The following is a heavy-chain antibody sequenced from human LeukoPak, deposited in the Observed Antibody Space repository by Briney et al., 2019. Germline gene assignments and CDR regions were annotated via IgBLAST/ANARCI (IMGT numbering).Heavy chain of an antibody. D-gene: IGHD3-16*01. V-gene: IGHV1-69*05. CDR3: ATPGVGFAYRDFDS. CDR2: IIPIFGTA. Sequence: GASVKVSRKASGGTFSSYAISWVRQAPGQGLEWMGGIIPIFGTANYAQKLQGRVTMTTDTSTSTAYMELRSLRSDDTAVYYCATPGVGFAYRDFDSWGQGTLVTVSS. J-gene: IGHJ4*02. CDR1: GGTFSSYA.